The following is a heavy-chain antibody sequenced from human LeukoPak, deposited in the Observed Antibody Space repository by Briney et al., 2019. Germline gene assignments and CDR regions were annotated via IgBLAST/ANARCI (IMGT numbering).Heavy chain of an antibody. CDR1: GFTFSSYA. CDR2: ISGSGGST. CDR3: AKEEIQVWLE. J-gene: IGHJ4*02. V-gene: IGHV3-23*01. Sequence: PGGSLRLSCAASGFTFSSYAMSWVRQAPGKGLDRVSVISGSGGSTYYADSVKGRFTISRDNSKNTLYLQMNSLRTEDTAVYYCAKEEIQVWLEWGQGTLVTVSS. D-gene: IGHD5-18*01.